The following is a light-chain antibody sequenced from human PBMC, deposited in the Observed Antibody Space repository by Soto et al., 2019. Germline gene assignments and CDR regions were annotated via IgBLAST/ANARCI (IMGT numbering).Light chain of an antibody. Sequence: QSALTQPASVSGSPGQSITISCTGTSGDIGSYNRVSWYQQHPGKAPKLIIYEVTDRPSGVSNRFSGSKSGNTASLTISGLQAEDEANYYCCAYADTFYVFGTGTKLTVL. CDR1: SGDIGSYNR. V-gene: IGLV2-23*02. J-gene: IGLJ1*01. CDR3: CAYADTFYV. CDR2: EVT.